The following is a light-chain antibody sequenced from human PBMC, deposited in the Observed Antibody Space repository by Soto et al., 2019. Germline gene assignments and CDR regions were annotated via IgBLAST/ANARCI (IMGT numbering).Light chain of an antibody. J-gene: IGKJ2*01. Sequence: EMVLTQSPVTLSFSPGERATISCRASQSVTSNYLAWYQQKPGQAPSLLIYSASSRATGIPDRFSGSGSGTDFTLTICRLEPEDFAVYYCQQYGSSPLTYTFGQGTKLEI. CDR3: QQYGSSPLTYT. CDR2: SAS. V-gene: IGKV3-20*01. CDR1: QSVTSNY.